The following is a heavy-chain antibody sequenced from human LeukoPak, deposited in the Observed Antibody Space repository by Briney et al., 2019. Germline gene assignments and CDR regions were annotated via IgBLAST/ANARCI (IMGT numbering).Heavy chain of an antibody. J-gene: IGHJ4*02. CDR2: IKKDGSES. CDR3: AKDRGKYSYGFVDY. Sequence: GGSLRLSCATSGFGFSGSWMSWVRQAPGKGLEWVANIKKDGSESYYVDSVKGRFTISRDNAKNSLYLQMNSLRVEDTAMYYCAKDRGKYSYGFVDYWGQGTLVTVSS. V-gene: IGHV3-7*03. CDR1: GFGFSGSW. D-gene: IGHD3-16*02.